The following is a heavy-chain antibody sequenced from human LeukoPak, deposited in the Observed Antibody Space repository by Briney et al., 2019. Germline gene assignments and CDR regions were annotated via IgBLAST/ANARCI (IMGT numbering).Heavy chain of an antibody. CDR3: APQSYSSSWYNWFDP. D-gene: IGHD6-13*01. CDR1: GYTLTELS. Sequence: ASVKVSCKVSGYTLTELSMHWVRQAPGKGLEWMGGFDPEDGEIIYAQKFQGRVTMTEDTSTDTAYMELSSLRSEDTAVYYCAPQSYSSSWYNWFDPWGQGTLVTVSS. J-gene: IGHJ5*02. V-gene: IGHV1-24*01. CDR2: FDPEDGEI.